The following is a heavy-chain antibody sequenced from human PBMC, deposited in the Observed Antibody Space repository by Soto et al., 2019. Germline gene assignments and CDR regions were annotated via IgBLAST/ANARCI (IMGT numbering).Heavy chain of an antibody. Sequence: QITLKESGPALVKPTQTLTLTCTFSGFSLSTAGVGVGWIRQPPGKTLEWLALIYWDDDKRYRPSLKSRLTVTKDTAKNQVALTMTNMDPVDTATYYCTHFSEGSSSTRCSFDYWGQGTLVTVSS. D-gene: IGHD2-2*01. J-gene: IGHJ4*02. CDR1: GFSLSTAGVG. V-gene: IGHV2-5*02. CDR2: IYWDDDK. CDR3: THFSEGSSSTRCSFDY.